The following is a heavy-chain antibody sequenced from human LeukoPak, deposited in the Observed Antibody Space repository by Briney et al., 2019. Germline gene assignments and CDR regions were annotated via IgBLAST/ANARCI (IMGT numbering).Heavy chain of an antibody. CDR2: IYYSGST. Sequence: SETLSLTCTVSGGSISSYYWSWIRQPPGKGLEWIGYIYYSGSTNYNPSLKSRVTISVDTSKNQFSLKLSSVTAADTAVYYCARRQQLVRRWFDPWGQGTLVTVSS. CDR3: ARRQQLVRRWFDP. CDR1: GGSISSYY. D-gene: IGHD6-13*01. J-gene: IGHJ5*02. V-gene: IGHV4-59*12.